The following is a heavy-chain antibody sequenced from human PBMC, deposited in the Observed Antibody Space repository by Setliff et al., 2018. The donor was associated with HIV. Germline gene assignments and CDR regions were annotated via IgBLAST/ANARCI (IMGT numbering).Heavy chain of an antibody. J-gene: IGHJ6*03. CDR1: GGSFSGHY. V-gene: IGHV4-34*01. Sequence: SETLSLTCAVYGGSFSGHYWSWIRQPPGRGLEWIGEINHSGSTNYSPSLKSRVTISVDTSKNQLSLKLTSVVAADTGLYFCARGRDASTWYLSHFYSYYYLDVWGNGTTVS. CDR2: INHSGST. CDR3: ARGRDASTWYLSHFYSYYYLDV. D-gene: IGHD6-13*01.